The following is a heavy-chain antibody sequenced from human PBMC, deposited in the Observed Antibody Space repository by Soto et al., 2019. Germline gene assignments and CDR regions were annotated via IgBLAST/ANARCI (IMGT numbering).Heavy chain of an antibody. CDR2: IKSKSDGGTT. Sequence: EVQLVESGGDLVKPGGSLRLSCAASGFIFSNAWMSWVRQAPGKGLEWVGRIKSKSDGGTTDYAAPVKGRFNISRDDSKNTLYLQMSGVKIEDTAVYYCTTGWRSKDYWGQGTLVTVSS. CDR1: GFIFSNAW. CDR3: TTGWRSKDY. D-gene: IGHD3-16*01. J-gene: IGHJ4*02. V-gene: IGHV3-15*01.